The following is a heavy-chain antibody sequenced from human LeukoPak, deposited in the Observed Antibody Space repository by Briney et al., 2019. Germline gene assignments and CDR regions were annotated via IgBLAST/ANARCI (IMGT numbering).Heavy chain of an antibody. Sequence: SSETLSLTCTVSSGSISRDSYYETWIRQPASKGLEGIGRIYNSGTTNYNSSLKSRVTISIDTSKNQFAPKLSSVTAADTAVYYCAAPAGMTAFDIWGQGTMVTVSS. D-gene: IGHD1-1*01. V-gene: IGHV4-61*02. CDR1: SGSISRDSYY. CDR3: AAPAGMTAFDI. CDR2: IYNSGTT. J-gene: IGHJ3*02.